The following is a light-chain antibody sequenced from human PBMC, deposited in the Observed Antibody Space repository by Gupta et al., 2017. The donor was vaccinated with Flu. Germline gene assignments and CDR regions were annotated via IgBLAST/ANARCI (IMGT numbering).Light chain of an antibody. CDR2: GEN. CDR1: SLRSYY. V-gene: IGLV3-19*01. CDR3: NSRDSSGNHLWV. Sequence: SSELTQDPAVSVALGQTVRITCQGDSLRSYYASWYQQTPGQAPVLVIYGENKRPAGFPDRFSGSRSGNTASLTITGAQAEEEADYYCNSRDSSGNHLWVFGGGTKLTVL. J-gene: IGLJ3*02.